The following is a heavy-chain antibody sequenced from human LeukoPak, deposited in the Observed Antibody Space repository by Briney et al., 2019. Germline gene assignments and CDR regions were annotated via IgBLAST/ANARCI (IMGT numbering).Heavy chain of an antibody. CDR3: ARELTYADY. D-gene: IGHD4/OR15-4a*01. V-gene: IGHV4-30-4*01. CDR1: GGSISGYY. Sequence: SETLSLTCTVSGGSISGYYWSWIRQPPGKGLEWIGYIYYSGSTYYNPSLKSRVTMSVDTSKNQFSLKLSSVTAADTAVYYCARELTYADYWGQGTLVTVSS. J-gene: IGHJ4*02. CDR2: IYYSGST.